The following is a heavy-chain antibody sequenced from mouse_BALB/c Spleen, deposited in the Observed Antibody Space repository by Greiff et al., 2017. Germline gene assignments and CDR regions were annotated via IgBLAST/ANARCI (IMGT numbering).Heavy chain of an antibody. Sequence: QVQLKESGAELARPGASVKLSCKASGYTFTSYWMQWVKQRPGQGLEWIGAIYPGDGDTRYTQKFKGKATLTADKSSSTAYMQLSSLASEDSAVYYCARDDYDGVYWGQGTSVTVSS. CDR2: IYPGDGDT. CDR3: ARDDYDGVY. J-gene: IGHJ4*01. CDR1: GYTFTSYW. V-gene: IGHV1-87*01. D-gene: IGHD2-4*01.